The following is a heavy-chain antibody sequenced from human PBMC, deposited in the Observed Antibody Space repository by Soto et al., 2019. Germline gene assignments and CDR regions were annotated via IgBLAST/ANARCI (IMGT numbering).Heavy chain of an antibody. V-gene: IGHV6-1*01. J-gene: IGHJ3*02. Sequence: QSQTLSLTCAISGDSVSSNSAAWNWIRQSPSRVLEWLGRSYYRNKWYNDYAVSVKSRRTINPDTSKNQFSLQLNSVTPEDTAVYDCARAQSASAGIAFDIWGQGTMVTVSS. CDR3: ARAQSASAGIAFDI. CDR2: SYYRNKWYN. D-gene: IGHD6-13*01. CDR1: GDSVSSNSAA.